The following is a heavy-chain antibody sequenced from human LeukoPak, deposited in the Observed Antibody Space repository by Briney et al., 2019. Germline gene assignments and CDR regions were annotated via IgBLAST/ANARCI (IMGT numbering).Heavy chain of an antibody. D-gene: IGHD1-20*01. J-gene: IGHJ4*02. CDR1: GFTFSGHY. CDR3: ARVRIIGTSYYFDS. V-gene: IGHV3-72*01. CDR2: TRNKANSYTT. Sequence: GGSLRLSCAASGFTFSGHYMDWVRQAPGKGLEWAGRTRNKANSYTTEYAASVKGRFTISRDDSKNSLYLQMNSLKTEDTAVYYCARVRIIGTSYYFDSWGQGTLVTVSS.